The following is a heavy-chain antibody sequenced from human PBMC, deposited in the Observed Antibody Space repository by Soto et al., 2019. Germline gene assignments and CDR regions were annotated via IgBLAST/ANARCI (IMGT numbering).Heavy chain of an antibody. J-gene: IGHJ4*02. CDR2: INAGNGDT. CDR3: ARTDRRSWSLAE. CDR1: GYTFSSYA. V-gene: IGHV1-3*01. D-gene: IGHD6-13*01. Sequence: GSSVKVSCKASGYTFSSYAMHWVRQAPGQRLEWMGWINAGNGDTKYSQKFQGRVTITRDTSASTAYMELSSLRSEDTAVYYCARTDRRSWSLAEWGRGTSVTVSS.